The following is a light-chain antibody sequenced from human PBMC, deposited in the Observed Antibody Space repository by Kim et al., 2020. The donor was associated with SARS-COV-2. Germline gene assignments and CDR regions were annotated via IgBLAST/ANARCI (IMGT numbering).Light chain of an antibody. Sequence: LPPGERAPLSCRARRGVSSYLAWYQQKPGQAPRLLIYDASKRATGIPARFSGSGSGADFTLTISSLEPEDFAVYYCQHRSNWPLTFGGGTKVDIK. CDR3: QHRSNWPLT. V-gene: IGKV3-11*01. CDR1: RGVSSY. J-gene: IGKJ4*01. CDR2: DAS.